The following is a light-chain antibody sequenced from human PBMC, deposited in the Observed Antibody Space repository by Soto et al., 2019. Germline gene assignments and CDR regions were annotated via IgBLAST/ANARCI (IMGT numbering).Light chain of an antibody. CDR1: SSVVGSYNL. J-gene: IGLJ1*01. V-gene: IGLV2-23*02. CDR2: EVS. CDR3: CSYAVTSTYV. Sequence: HCVLTQAASGSRSPGQAIPITCTGNSSVVGSYNLVSWYQQHPGKAPKLMIYEVSKRPSGVSNRFSGSKSGNTASLTISGLQAEGEADYYCCSYAVTSTYVFGTGTKVTVL.